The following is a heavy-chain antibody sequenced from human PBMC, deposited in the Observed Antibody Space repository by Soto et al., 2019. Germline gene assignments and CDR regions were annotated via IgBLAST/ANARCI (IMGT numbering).Heavy chain of an antibody. CDR1: GYSFTSYW. J-gene: IGHJ6*04. CDR2: IYPGDSDT. D-gene: IGHD2-8*01. Sequence: GESLKISWKGSGYSFTSYWIGWVRQMPGKGLEWMGIIYPGDSDTRYSPSFQGQVTISADKSISTAYLQWSSLKASDTAMYYCASQHQGGGASCTTGVSGGGSYYYGMNVWGRGTRVTVSS. V-gene: IGHV5-51*01. CDR3: ASQHQGGGASCTTGVSGGGSYYYGMNV.